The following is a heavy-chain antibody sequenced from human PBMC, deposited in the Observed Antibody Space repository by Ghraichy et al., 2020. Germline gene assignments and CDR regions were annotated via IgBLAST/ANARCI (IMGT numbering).Heavy chain of an antibody. Sequence: ESLNISCVGSGFTFSGYNMNWVRQSPGKGLEWVSYITSSSRTIFYADSVKGRFTISRDNAQNSLYLKMNSLRDEDTAIYYCARASSVVRFYYYAGMDVWGQGTTVTVSS. J-gene: IGHJ6*02. CDR2: ITSSSRTI. CDR1: GFTFSGYN. CDR3: ARASSVVRFYYYAGMDV. V-gene: IGHV3-48*02. D-gene: IGHD4-23*01.